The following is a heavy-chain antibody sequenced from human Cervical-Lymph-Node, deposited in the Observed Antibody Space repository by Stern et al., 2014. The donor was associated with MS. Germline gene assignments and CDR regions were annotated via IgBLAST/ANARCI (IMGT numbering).Heavy chain of an antibody. CDR2: IYYSGST. CDR3: AREALAAAGLDY. J-gene: IGHJ4*02. D-gene: IGHD6-13*01. Sequence: VQLVESGPGLVKPSETLSLTCTVSGGSISSYYWSWIRQPPGKGLAWIVYIYYSGSTNYNPSLKSRVTISVDTSKNQFSLKLSSVTAADTAVYYCAREALAAAGLDYWGQGTLVTVSS. V-gene: IGHV4-59*01. CDR1: GGSISSYY.